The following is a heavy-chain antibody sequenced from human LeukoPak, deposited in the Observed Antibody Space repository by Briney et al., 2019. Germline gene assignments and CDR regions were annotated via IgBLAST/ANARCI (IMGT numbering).Heavy chain of an antibody. D-gene: IGHD3-22*01. V-gene: IGHV3-21*01. J-gene: IGHJ6*03. CDR2: ISSSSSYI. CDR1: GFTFSSYS. CDR3: ARDYYDSSGYRYYYYYYYTDV. Sequence: GGSLRLSCAASGFTFSSYSMNWVGQAPGKGLEWVSSISSSSSYIYYAPSVKGRFTNSRDNAKNSLYLQMNSLRAEDTAVYYCARDYYDSSGYRYYYYYYYTDVWGKRTTVTVSS.